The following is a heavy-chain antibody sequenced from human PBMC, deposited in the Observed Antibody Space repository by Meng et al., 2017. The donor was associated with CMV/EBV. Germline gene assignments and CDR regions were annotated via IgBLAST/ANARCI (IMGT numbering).Heavy chain of an antibody. CDR1: GFTFSSYW. CDR3: ARGRLGGSFDY. CDR2: IKQDGSEK. J-gene: IGHJ4*02. Sequence: GESLKISCAASGFTFSSYWMSWVRQAPGKGLEWVANIKQDGSEKYYVDSVKGRFTISRDNAKNTLYLQMNSLRAEDTAVYYCARGRLGGSFDYWGQGTLVTVSS. V-gene: IGHV3-7*01. D-gene: IGHD1-26*01.